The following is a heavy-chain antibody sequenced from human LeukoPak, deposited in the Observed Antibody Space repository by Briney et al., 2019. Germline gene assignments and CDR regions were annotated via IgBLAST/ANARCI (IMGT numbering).Heavy chain of an antibody. V-gene: IGHV3-23*01. CDR3: AKDWHLGG. D-gene: IGHD1-26*01. CDR2: INERGDWT. Sequence: GGSPRLSCAASGFTFSVSAMYWIRQAPGKGLEWVSVINERGDWTNHADSVKGRFTIFRDNSKNTLYLQMNSLRVEDTALYYCAKDWHLGGWGQGTLVTVSS. CDR1: GFTFSVSA. J-gene: IGHJ4*02.